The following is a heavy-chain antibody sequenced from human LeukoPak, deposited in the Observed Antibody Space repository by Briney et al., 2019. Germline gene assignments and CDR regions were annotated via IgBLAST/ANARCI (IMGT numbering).Heavy chain of an antibody. J-gene: IGHJ4*02. Sequence: PGGSLRHSCRASGFTFGDYAMSWFRQAPGKGLEWVSLIRDKAYGGTTEYAASVKGRFTISRDDSKNIAYLQVNSLKTEDTGVYYCTRDCSSTNCFVDSWGQGTLVTVSS. CDR1: GFTFGDYA. D-gene: IGHD2-2*01. V-gene: IGHV3-49*03. CDR3: TRDCSSTNCFVDS. CDR2: IRDKAYGGTT.